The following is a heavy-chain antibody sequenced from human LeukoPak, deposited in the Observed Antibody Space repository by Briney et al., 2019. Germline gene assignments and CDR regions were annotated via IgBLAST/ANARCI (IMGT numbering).Heavy chain of an antibody. CDR2: IYYSGST. CDR3: ARATVTFYWYFDL. D-gene: IGHD4-17*01. J-gene: IGHJ2*01. V-gene: IGHV4-39*07. CDR1: GGSISSSSYY. Sequence: PSETLSLTCTVSGGSISSSSYYWGWIRQPPGKGLEWIGSIYYSGSTYYNPSLKSRVTISVDTSKNQFSLKLSSVTAADTAVYYCARATVTFYWYFDLWGRGTLVTVSS.